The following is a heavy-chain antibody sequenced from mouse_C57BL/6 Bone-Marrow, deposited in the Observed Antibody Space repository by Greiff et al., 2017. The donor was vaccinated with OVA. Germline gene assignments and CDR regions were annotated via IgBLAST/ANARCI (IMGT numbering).Heavy chain of an antibody. J-gene: IGHJ4*01. CDR1: GYTFTSYG. CDR3: ARWRYYGSSYFYYAMDY. CDR2: IYPRSGNT. D-gene: IGHD1-1*01. Sequence: VQLKESGAELARPGASVKLSCKASGYTFTSYGISWVKQRTGQGLEWIGEIYPRSGNTYYNEKFKGKATLTADKSSSTAYMELRSLTSEDSAVYFCARWRYYGSSYFYYAMDYWGQGTSVTVSS. V-gene: IGHV1-81*01.